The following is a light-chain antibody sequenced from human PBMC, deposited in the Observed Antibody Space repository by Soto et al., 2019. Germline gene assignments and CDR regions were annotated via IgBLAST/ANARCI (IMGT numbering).Light chain of an antibody. J-gene: IGKJ1*01. CDR3: QQYNNWPTWT. Sequence: EIVITESPSTLSVSPGERVTLSCRARQSVGSNLAWYQQKPGQAPRLLIYGASTRATSIPARFSGSGSETEFTLTISSLQAEDSAVYFCQQYNNWPTWTFGQGTKVDIK. V-gene: IGKV3-15*01. CDR2: GAS. CDR1: QSVGSN.